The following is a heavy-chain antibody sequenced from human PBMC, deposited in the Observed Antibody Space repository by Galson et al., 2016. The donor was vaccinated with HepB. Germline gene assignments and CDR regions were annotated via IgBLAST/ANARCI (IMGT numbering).Heavy chain of an antibody. Sequence: SETLSLTCTVSGASINDSTWWTWVRQAPGRGLEWIGEIYHTETTNNNPFLSSRFTLSIDKSRNQFSLNLTSATAADTAVYYCARAAVVPGARMVLDPWGQGTLVTDSS. V-gene: IGHV4-4*02. CDR2: IYHTETT. CDR1: GASINDSTW. D-gene: IGHD2-2*01. CDR3: ARAAVVPGARMVLDP. J-gene: IGHJ5*02.